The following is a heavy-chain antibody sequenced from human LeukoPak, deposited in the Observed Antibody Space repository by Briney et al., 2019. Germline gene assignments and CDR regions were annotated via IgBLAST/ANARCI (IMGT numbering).Heavy chain of an antibody. CDR3: AREDYYDSGSNDY. CDR1: GYTFTSYD. D-gene: IGHD3-22*01. V-gene: IGHV1-8*03. J-gene: IGHJ4*02. CDR2: MNPNSGNT. Sequence: ASVKVSCKASGYTFTSYDINWVRQATGQGLEWMGWMNPNSGNTGYAQKFQGRVTITRNTSISTAYMEQSSLRSEDTAVYYCAREDYYDSGSNDYWGQGTLVTVSS.